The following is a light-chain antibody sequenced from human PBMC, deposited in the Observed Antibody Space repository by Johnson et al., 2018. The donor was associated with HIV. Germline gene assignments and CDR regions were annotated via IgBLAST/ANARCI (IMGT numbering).Light chain of an antibody. CDR3: GTWDSRLSAGHV. Sequence: QSVLTQPPSVSAAPGQKVSISCSGNSCDIGNNYVSTHQHLPGTAPKLLIYDNKKRPSGIPDRISGSKSGTSATLGITGLQTGDEADYYCGTWDSRLSAGHVFGTGTKVTVL. CDR1: SCDIGNNY. CDR2: DNK. J-gene: IGLJ1*01. V-gene: IGLV1-51*01.